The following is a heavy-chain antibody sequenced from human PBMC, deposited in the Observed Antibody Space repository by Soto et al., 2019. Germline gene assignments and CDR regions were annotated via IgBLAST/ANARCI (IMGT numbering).Heavy chain of an antibody. Sequence: QVQLQESGPGLVKPSQTLSLTCTVSGGSISIVGYYWSWIRQHPGKGLEWIGYIYYSGSTYYNPSLKSRVTISLDTSKNQFSLKLSSLIAADTAVYYCARDKRAAAGSGMDVWGQGTTVTVSS. CDR2: IYYSGST. CDR1: GGSISIVGYY. CDR3: ARDKRAAAGSGMDV. V-gene: IGHV4-31*03. D-gene: IGHD6-13*01. J-gene: IGHJ6*02.